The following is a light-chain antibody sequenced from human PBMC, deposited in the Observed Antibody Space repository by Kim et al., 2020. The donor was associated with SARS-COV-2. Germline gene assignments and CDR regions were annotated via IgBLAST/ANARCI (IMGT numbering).Light chain of an antibody. Sequence: IVLTQSPCTLSLSPGERATLSCRASQSVSGSLLVWYQQKPGQAPRLLIYGASSRATGIPDRFSGSGSGTDFTLTISRLEPEDVAVYYWQQYGSKPRTFGQGTKLEI. CDR1: QSVSGSL. CDR2: GAS. CDR3: QQYGSKPRT. J-gene: IGKJ2*01. V-gene: IGKV3-20*01.